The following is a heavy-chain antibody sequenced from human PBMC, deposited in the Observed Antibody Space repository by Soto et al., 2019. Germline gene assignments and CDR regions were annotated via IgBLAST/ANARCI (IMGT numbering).Heavy chain of an antibody. Sequence: SETLSLTCTVSGGSISSGGYYWSWIRQHPGKGLEWIGYIYYSGSTYYNPSLKSRVTISVDTSKNQFSLKLSSVTAADTAVYYCASRVVAASNNWFDPWGQGTLVTVSS. V-gene: IGHV4-31*03. CDR1: GGSISSGGYY. CDR3: ASRVVAASNNWFDP. CDR2: IYYSGST. D-gene: IGHD2-15*01. J-gene: IGHJ5*02.